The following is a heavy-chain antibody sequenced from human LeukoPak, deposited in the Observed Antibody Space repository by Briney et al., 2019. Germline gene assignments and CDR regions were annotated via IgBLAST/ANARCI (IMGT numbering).Heavy chain of an antibody. D-gene: IGHD4-11*01. CDR1: GFTFSSYA. J-gene: IGHJ4*02. CDR2: ISYDGSNK. CDR3: ARLSTSLIDY. V-gene: IGHV3-30-3*01. Sequence: PGRSLRLSCAASGFTFSSYAMHWVRQAPGKGLEWVAVISYDGSNKYYADSVKGRFTISRDNSKNTLHLQMNSLRAEDTAVYYCARLSTSLIDYWGQGTLVTVSS.